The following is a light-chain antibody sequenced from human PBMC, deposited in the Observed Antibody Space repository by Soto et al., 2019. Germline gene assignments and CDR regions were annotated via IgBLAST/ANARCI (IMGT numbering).Light chain of an antibody. CDR1: QSVRRY. CDR3: QQYGSSTRT. V-gene: IGKV3-20*01. J-gene: IGKJ1*01. Sequence: EIVLTQSPATLSLSPGEISTLSCRASQSVRRYLAWYQQKPGQAPRLLIYGASSRATGIPDRFSGSGSGTDLTLTISRMENEDFAVYYCQQYGSSTRTFGQGTKVDIK. CDR2: GAS.